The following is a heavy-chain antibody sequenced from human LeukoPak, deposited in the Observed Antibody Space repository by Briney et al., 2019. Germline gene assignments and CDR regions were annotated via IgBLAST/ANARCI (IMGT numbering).Heavy chain of an antibody. CDR1: GYTFTSYA. Sequence: ASVKVSCKASGYTFTSYAMHWVRQAPGQRLEWMGWINAGNGNTKYSQKFQGRVTITRDTSASTAYMELSSLRSEDTAVYYCARRDSSGWYVFDYWGQGNPGHRLL. CDR3: ARRDSSGWYVFDY. CDR2: INAGNGNT. V-gene: IGHV1-3*01. J-gene: IGHJ4*02. D-gene: IGHD6-19*01.